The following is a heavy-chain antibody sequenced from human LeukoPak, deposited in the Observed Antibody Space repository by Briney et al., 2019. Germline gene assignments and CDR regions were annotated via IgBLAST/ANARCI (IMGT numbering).Heavy chain of an antibody. D-gene: IGHD2-8*01. Sequence: GGSLRLSCAACGFTFSSYGMHGVRQAPGKGLEGVAVISYEGSNKYYADSVKGRFTISRDNSKNTLYLQMNSLRAEDTAVYYCSRSGYCTNGVCYINYYGMDVWGQGTTVTVSS. V-gene: IGHV3-30*03. CDR1: GFTFSSYG. CDR3: SRSGYCTNGVCYINYYGMDV. J-gene: IGHJ6*02. CDR2: ISYEGSNK.